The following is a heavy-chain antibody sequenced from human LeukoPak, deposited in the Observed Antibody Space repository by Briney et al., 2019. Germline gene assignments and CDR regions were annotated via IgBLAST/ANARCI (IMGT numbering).Heavy chain of an antibody. Sequence: GGSLRLSCAASGFTFSSYSMNWVRQAPGKGLEWVSSISSSSSYIYYADSVKGRFTISRDNAKNSLYLQMNSLRAEDTAVYYCAKDLMNYYDSSGPKDWGQGTLVTVSS. V-gene: IGHV3-21*04. CDR3: AKDLMNYYDSSGPKD. D-gene: IGHD3-22*01. CDR2: ISSSSSYI. J-gene: IGHJ4*02. CDR1: GFTFSSYS.